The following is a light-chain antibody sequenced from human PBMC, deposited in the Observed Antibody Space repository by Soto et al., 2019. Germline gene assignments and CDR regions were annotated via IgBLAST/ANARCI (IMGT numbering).Light chain of an antibody. CDR3: QQYNSYPWT. Sequence: DIPMSQSPSTLSASDEDRVTTSCRASQTINTWLAWYQQKPGKAPNLLIYKASSLESGVPSKFSGSGSGTEFTLTISSLQPDDFATYYCQQYNSYPWTFGQGTKVNIK. CDR2: KAS. V-gene: IGKV1-5*03. CDR1: QTINTW. J-gene: IGKJ1*01.